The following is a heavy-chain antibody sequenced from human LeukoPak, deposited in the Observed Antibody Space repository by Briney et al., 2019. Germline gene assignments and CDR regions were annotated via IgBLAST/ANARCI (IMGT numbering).Heavy chain of an antibody. CDR1: GFTFSSYW. V-gene: IGHV3-48*04. CDR2: ISSSGSTI. CDR3: VKRQGYSYGYGYYMDV. D-gene: IGHD5-18*01. Sequence: GGSLRLSCAASGFTFSSYWMHWVRQAPGKGLEWVSYISSSGSTIYYADSVKGRFTISRDNAKNTLYLQMNTLRAEDTAVYYCVKRQGYSYGYGYYMDVWGKGTTVTVSS. J-gene: IGHJ6*03.